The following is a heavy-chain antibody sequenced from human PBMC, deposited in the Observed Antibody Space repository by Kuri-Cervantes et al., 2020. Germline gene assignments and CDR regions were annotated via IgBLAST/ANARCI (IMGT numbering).Heavy chain of an antibody. D-gene: IGHD6-19*01. J-gene: IGHJ6*02. CDR3: AKGYRQWPKYYYYGMDV. CDR1: GFTFSSYA. CDR2: ISYDGSNK. V-gene: IGHV3-30*18. Sequence: LSLTCAASGFTFSSYAMSWVRQAPGKGLEWVAVISYDGSNKYYADSVKGRFTISRDNSKNTLYLQMNSLRAEDTAVYYCAKGYRQWPKYYYYGMDVWGQGTTVTVSS.